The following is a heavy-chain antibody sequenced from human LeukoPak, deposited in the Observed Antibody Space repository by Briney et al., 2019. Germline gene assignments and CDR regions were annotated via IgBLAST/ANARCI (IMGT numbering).Heavy chain of an antibody. CDR3: ARGGMYDYGDPFDY. J-gene: IGHJ4*02. CDR2: IIPIFGTA. D-gene: IGHD4-17*01. Sequence: GASVKVSCKASGGTFSSYAISWVRQAPGQGLEWMGGIIPIFGTANYAQKFQGRVTITADKSTSTAYMELSSLRSEDTAVYYCARGGMYDYGDPFDYWGQGTLVTVSS. V-gene: IGHV1-69*06. CDR1: GGTFSSYA.